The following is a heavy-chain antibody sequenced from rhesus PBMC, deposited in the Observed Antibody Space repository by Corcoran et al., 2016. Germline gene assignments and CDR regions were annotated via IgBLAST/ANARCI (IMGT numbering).Heavy chain of an antibody. D-gene: IGHD3-9*01. J-gene: IGHJ4*01. CDR1: GGSISSSNW. V-gene: IGHV4-65*02. Sequence: QVQLQESGPGLVKPSETLSLTCAVSGGSISSSNWWSGIRQPPGKGLEWIGNIGGGNASTYYNPSLKSRVTISKDASKNQCSLKRSSVTAADTAVYDCARRVITVTMDHYFDYWGQGVLVTVSS. CDR2: IGGGNAST. CDR3: ARRVITVTMDHYFDY.